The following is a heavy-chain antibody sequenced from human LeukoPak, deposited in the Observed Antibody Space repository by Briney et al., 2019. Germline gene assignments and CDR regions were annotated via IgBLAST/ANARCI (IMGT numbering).Heavy chain of an antibody. V-gene: IGHV3-23*01. D-gene: IGHD3-10*01. CDR2: ISGSGGST. CDR1: GFTFSSYG. Sequence: GGSLRLSCAASGFTFSSYGIHWVRQAPGKGLEWVSAISGSGGSTYYADSVKGRFTISRDNSKNTLYLQMNSLRAEDTAVYYCAKNQGGFGELFMIDYWGQGTLVTVSS. J-gene: IGHJ4*02. CDR3: AKNQGGFGELFMIDY.